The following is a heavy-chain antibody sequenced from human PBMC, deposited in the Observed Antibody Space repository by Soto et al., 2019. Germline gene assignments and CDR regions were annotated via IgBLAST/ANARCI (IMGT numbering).Heavy chain of an antibody. Sequence: VDSGKVCCKSFGYSLNNYDINLVRKAPGQGIEWIGWISHSKGDTASPQKFQGRVTMSWNTSINTAYLELSGLTSEDTAVYHCARGVFGASTVADIMNPSKHHYTMDVWGQGTTVTVSS. CDR3: ARGVFGASTVADIMNPSKHHYTMDV. CDR1: GYSLNNYD. D-gene: IGHD3-3*01. V-gene: IGHV1-8*01. J-gene: IGHJ6*01. CDR2: ISHSKGDT.